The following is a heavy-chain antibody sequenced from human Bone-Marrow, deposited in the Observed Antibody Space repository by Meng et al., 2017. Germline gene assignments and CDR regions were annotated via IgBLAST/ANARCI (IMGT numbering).Heavy chain of an antibody. D-gene: IGHD1-14*01. V-gene: IGHV4-31*01. CDR3: AREASPEYYFDY. CDR1: GGSISSGGYY. Sequence: QGQRQEAGPGLVKPSQTLSLTWTVSGGSISSGGYYWSWIRQHPGKGLEWIGYIYYSGSTYYNPSLKSLVTISVDTSKNQFSLKLSSVTAADTAVYYCAREASPEYYFDYWGQGTLVTVSS. CDR2: IYYSGST. J-gene: IGHJ4*02.